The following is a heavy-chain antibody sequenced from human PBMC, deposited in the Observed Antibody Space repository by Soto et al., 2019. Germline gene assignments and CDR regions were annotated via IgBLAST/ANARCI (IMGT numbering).Heavy chain of an antibody. CDR1: GFTVRSNY. CDR2: IYRAGKI. J-gene: IGHJ4*02. Sequence: GGSLRLSCAASGFTVRSNYMTWVRRAPGKGLEWVSVIYRAGKIYYADSVKGRFTTSSDNSQNTVYLELDKLTVDDTAVYYCARAREPEYSSSIFFDYWGRGTLVTVSS. V-gene: IGHV3-53*01. CDR3: ARAREPEYSSSIFFDY. D-gene: IGHD6-6*01.